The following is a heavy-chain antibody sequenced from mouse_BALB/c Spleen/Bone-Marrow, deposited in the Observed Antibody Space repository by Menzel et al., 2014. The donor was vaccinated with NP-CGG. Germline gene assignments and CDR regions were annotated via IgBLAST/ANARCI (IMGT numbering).Heavy chain of an antibody. CDR2: IWGDGST. D-gene: IGHD2-4*01. CDR1: GFSLTGYG. Sequence: VKLMESGPGLVAPSQSLSITCTFSGFSLTGYGVSWVRHPPGRGLEWLGMIWGDGSTDYNSALKSRLSISKDKSKSQVFLKVNRLQTKDTARYYCARDSFLITRALDYWGQGTSVTVSS. CDR3: ARDSFLITRALDY. V-gene: IGHV2-6-7*01. J-gene: IGHJ4*01.